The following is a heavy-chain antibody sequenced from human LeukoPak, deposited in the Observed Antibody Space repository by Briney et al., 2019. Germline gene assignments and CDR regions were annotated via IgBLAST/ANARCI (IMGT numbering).Heavy chain of an antibody. CDR3: ARAYSYGTYYMDV. CDR1: GFTVSSNY. V-gene: IGHV3-66*01. D-gene: IGHD5-18*01. CDR2: IYSGGST. J-gene: IGHJ6*03. Sequence: PGGSLRLSCAASGFTVSSNYMSWVRQAPGKGLEWVSVIYSGGSTYYADSVKGRFTISRDNSKNTLYLQMNSLRAEDTAVYYCARAYSYGTYYMDVWGKGTTVTISS.